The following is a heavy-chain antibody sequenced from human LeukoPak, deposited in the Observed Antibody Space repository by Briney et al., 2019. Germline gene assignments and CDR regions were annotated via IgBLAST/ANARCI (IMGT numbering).Heavy chain of an antibody. D-gene: IGHD3-10*01. J-gene: IGHJ6*02. CDR2: IFPILVIA. CDR3: ARDPRLYDGSGKGIYCGMDV. CDR1: GGTFSSYA. Sequence: SVKVSCKASGGTFSSYAISWVRQAPGQGLEWMGRIFPILVIAIYVQQFQGRVTITADKSTRTAYMELSSLRSEETGVYYCARDPRLYDGSGKGIYCGMDVWGQGTTVTVSS. V-gene: IGHV1-69*04.